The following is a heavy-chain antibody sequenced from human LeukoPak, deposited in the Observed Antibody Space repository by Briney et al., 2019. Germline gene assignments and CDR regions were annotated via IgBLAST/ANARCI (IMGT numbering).Heavy chain of an antibody. Sequence: PGGSLRLSCAASGFTFSSYAMSWVRQAPGKGLEWVSAISGSGGSTYYADSVKGRFTISRDNSKNTLYLQMNGLRAEDTAVYYCAKGVGYDILTGRPHAFDIWGQGTMVTVSS. D-gene: IGHD3-9*01. CDR3: AKGVGYDILTGRPHAFDI. CDR1: GFTFSSYA. CDR2: ISGSGGST. V-gene: IGHV3-23*01. J-gene: IGHJ3*02.